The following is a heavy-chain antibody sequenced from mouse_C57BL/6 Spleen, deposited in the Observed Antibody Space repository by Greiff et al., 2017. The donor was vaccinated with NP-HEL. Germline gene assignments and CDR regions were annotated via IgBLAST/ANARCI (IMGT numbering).Heavy chain of an antibody. CDR2: IDPSDSET. CDR3: ASEEKIYYDPYYAMDY. V-gene: IGHV1-52*01. J-gene: IGHJ4*01. CDR1: GYTFTSYW. D-gene: IGHD2-4*01. Sequence: QVQLKQPGAELVRPGSSVKLSCKASGYTFTSYWMHWVKQRPIQGLEWIGNIDPSDSETHYNQKFKDKATLTVDKSSSTAYMQLSSLTSEDSAVYYCASEEKIYYDPYYAMDYWGQGTSVTVSS.